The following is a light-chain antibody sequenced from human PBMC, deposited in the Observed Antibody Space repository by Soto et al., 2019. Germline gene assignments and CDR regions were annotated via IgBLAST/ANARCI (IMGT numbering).Light chain of an antibody. J-gene: IGLJ2*01. CDR2: DNN. V-gene: IGLV1-51*01. CDR1: NSNIGNNY. Sequence: QSVLTQPPSVSAAPGQKVTISCSGSNSNIGNNYVSWYQQFPGPAPKLLIYDNNKRPSGIPDRFSGSKSGTSATLGITGLQTGDEADYYCGAWDSSLSVVVFGGGTKVTVL. CDR3: GAWDSSLSVVV.